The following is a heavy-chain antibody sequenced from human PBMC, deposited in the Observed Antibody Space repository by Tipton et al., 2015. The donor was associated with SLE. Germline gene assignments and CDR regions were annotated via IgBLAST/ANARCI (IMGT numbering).Heavy chain of an antibody. V-gene: IGHV4-31*03. CDR2: IFYTGST. CDR1: GDSISSGAYY. J-gene: IGHJ3*01. Sequence: TLSLTCTVSGDSISSGAYYWSWIRQHPEKGLEWIGYIFYTGSTAYNPSLESRLSISVDTSRNRFSLNLRSVTAADTAVYYCARWDSGRSVGAFDFWGQGTMVTVSS. D-gene: IGHD1-26*01. CDR3: ARWDSGRSVGAFDF.